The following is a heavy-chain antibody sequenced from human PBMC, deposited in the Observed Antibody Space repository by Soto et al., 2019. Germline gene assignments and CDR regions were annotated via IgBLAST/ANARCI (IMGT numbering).Heavy chain of an antibody. V-gene: IGHV3-23*01. D-gene: IGHD4-17*01. Sequence: EVQLLESGGGLIQPGGSLRLSCAASGFTFSNYAMTWVRQAPGKGLEWVSTLSGGGYSTYYADSVKGRFTISRDNPDNTLDLQMDSLTAEDTAVYYCAKESRYGDSVRAFDIWGQGTMVTVSS. J-gene: IGHJ3*02. CDR1: GFTFSNYA. CDR2: LSGGGYST. CDR3: AKESRYGDSVRAFDI.